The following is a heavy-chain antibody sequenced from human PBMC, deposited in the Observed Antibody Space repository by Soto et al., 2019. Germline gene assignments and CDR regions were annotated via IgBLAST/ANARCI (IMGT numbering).Heavy chain of an antibody. CDR1: GYSVSSRSYF. J-gene: IGHJ5*02. D-gene: IGHD2-15*01. Sequence: QVQVQESGPGLVKPSDTLSLTCTVSGYSVSSRSYFWGWIRQPPGKGLEWIGTIYYNGSTYYNPSLKSRVTLSVDTSKSQFSLKLTSVTASNTALYYCARQRVIPGTPTNWFDPWCQGTLVTVSS. CDR3: ARQRVIPGTPTNWFDP. V-gene: IGHV4-39*01. CDR2: IYYNGST.